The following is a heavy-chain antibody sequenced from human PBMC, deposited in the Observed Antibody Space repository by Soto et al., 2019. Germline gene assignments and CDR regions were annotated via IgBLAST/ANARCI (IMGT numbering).Heavy chain of an antibody. Sequence: EVQLVESGGALVKPGGSLRLSCAASGFTLNSYTMNWVRQDPGKGLVWVSSISSSSTYIYYADYLQGRFTISRDNAENSLFLQMHSLRAEDTAVYYCARDLEAVAGTGLDFWGQGTLVTVSS. J-gene: IGHJ4*02. CDR2: ISSSSTYI. D-gene: IGHD6-19*01. CDR1: GFTLNSYT. V-gene: IGHV3-21*01. CDR3: ARDLEAVAGTGLDF.